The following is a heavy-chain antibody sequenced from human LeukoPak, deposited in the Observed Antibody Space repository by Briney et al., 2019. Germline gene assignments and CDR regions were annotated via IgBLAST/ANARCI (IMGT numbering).Heavy chain of an antibody. CDR3: ARGDYYYDSSGYPGH. CDR1: GFTFSSYA. D-gene: IGHD3-22*01. V-gene: IGHV3-33*08. J-gene: IGHJ4*02. Sequence: GGSLRLSCAASGFTFSSYAMSWVRQAPGKGLEWVAVIWYDGNTKYYADSVKGRFTISRDNSKNTLYLQMNSLRAEDTAVYYCARGDYYYDSSGYPGHWGQGTLVTVSS. CDR2: IWYDGNTK.